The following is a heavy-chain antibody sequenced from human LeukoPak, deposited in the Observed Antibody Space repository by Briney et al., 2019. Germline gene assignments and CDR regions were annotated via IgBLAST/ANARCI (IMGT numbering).Heavy chain of an antibody. CDR3: ARVNYGDYVDY. D-gene: IGHD4-17*01. Sequence: GGSLRLSCAASGFTFSSYSMNWVRQAPGKGLEWVSSISSSSTYIYYADSVKGRFTISRDNAKNSLYLQMNSLRAEDTAVYYCARVNYGDYVDYWGQGTLVTVSS. J-gene: IGHJ4*02. V-gene: IGHV3-21*01. CDR2: ISSSSTYI. CDR1: GFTFSSYS.